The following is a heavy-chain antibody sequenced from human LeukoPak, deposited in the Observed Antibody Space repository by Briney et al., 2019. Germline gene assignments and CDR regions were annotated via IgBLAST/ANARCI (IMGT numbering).Heavy chain of an antibody. V-gene: IGHV4-34*01. J-gene: IGHJ3*02. CDR2: IYYSGST. D-gene: IGHD3-22*01. CDR3: ARDRLKIYDSSGHAFDI. Sequence: SETLSLTCAVYGLSFSGYYWGWIRQPPGKGRGWIGCIYYSGSTYYNPSLKSRVTISVDTSKNQFSLKLSSVTAADTAVYYCARDRLKIYDSSGHAFDIWGQGTMVTVSS. CDR1: GLSFSGYY.